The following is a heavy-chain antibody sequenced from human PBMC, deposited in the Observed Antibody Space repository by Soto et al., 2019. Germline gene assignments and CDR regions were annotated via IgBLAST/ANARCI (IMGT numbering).Heavy chain of an antibody. CDR1: GYDLTNYW. D-gene: IGHD6-19*01. Sequence: GESLKISCKGSGYDLTNYWIGWVRQMPGKGLECLGIIHPHDSDTRYSPSFEGQVTISTDKSINTAYLQWSSLKASDSGKYYCARQQWVGRNYFYYGMDVWGQGTTVTVSS. CDR3: ARQQWVGRNYFYYGMDV. V-gene: IGHV5-51*01. CDR2: IHPHDSDT. J-gene: IGHJ6*02.